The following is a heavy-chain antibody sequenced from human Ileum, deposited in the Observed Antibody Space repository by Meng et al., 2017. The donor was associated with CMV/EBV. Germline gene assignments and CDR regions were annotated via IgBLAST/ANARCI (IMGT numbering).Heavy chain of an antibody. D-gene: IGHD1-7*01. CDR2: MNPIRGNT. CDR3: ARGLRIVGTALAF. J-gene: IGHJ4*02. CDR1: GYAFTSYA. V-gene: IGHV1-8*01. Sequence: SGYAFTSYAINWVRQSTGQGLEWMGWMNPIRGNTVYAQKFQGRVTMTRDTSTSTAYMELSSLTSDDTAVYYCARGLRIVGTALAFWGQGSLVTVSS.